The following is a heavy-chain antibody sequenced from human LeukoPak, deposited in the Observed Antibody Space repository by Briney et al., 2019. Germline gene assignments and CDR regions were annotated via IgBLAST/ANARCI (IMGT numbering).Heavy chain of an antibody. Sequence: SVKVSCKASGCTFSSYAISWVRQAPGQGLEWMGGIIPSLGTANYAQKFQGRVTITTDESTSTAYMELSRLRSEDTAVYYCARSMLPNYYFDYWGQGTLVTVSS. CDR1: GCTFSSYA. CDR3: ARSMLPNYYFDY. V-gene: IGHV1-69*05. CDR2: IIPSLGTA. D-gene: IGHD2-8*01. J-gene: IGHJ4*02.